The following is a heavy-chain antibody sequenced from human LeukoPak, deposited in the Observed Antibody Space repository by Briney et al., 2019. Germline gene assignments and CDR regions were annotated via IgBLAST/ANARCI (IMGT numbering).Heavy chain of an antibody. Sequence: SETLSLTCTVSGGSISSGNYYWTWVRQHPGKGLEWIGYIYYSGSTYYNPSLKSRVAISIATSKNQFSLNVTSVTAADAAVYYCARGGRIVALPVLYYYMDVLGKGTTVTVSS. CDR3: ARGGRIVALPVLYYYMDV. CDR1: GGSISSGNYY. D-gene: IGHD6-6*01. CDR2: IYYSGST. V-gene: IGHV4-31*03. J-gene: IGHJ6*03.